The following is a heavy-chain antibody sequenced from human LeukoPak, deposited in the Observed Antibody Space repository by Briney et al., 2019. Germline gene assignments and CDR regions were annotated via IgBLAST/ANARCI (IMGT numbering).Heavy chain of an antibody. CDR2: IKQDGSQQ. CDR3: AGFRTSAWYVGDL. D-gene: IGHD6-19*01. Sequence: GGSLRLSCAASGFTFGGFWMSWVRQAPGKGLEWVANIKQDGSQQFYVDSVRGRFTISRDNAKNSLFLQINTLRAEDSAIYYCAGFRTSAWYVGDLWGQGTLVTVSS. V-gene: IGHV3-7*01. CDR1: GFTFGGFW. J-gene: IGHJ5*02.